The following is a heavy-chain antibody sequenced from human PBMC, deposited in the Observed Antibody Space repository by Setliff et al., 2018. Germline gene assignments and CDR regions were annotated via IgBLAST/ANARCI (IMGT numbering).Heavy chain of an antibody. V-gene: IGHV3-72*01. CDR1: GFTFSSYW. CDR3: ARGDSYDRRTFDY. Sequence: PGGSLRLSCAASGFTFSSYWMSWVRQAPGKGLEWVANIKQDGNKANRYTTEYSASVKGRFTISRDESKNLLFLQMNSLETEDTAVYYCARGDSYDRRTFDYWGQGILVTVSS. CDR2: IKQDGNKANRYTT. D-gene: IGHD3-22*01. J-gene: IGHJ4*02.